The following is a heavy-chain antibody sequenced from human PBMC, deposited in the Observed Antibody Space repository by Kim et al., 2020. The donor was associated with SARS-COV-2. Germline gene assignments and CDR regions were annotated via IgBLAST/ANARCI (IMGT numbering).Heavy chain of an antibody. D-gene: IGHD6-19*01. Sequence: SFQGQVTISADKSISTAYLQWSSLKASDTAMYYCARPVAGHYYYYGMDVWGQGTTVTVSS. J-gene: IGHJ6*02. V-gene: IGHV5-51*01. CDR3: ARPVAGHYYYYGMDV.